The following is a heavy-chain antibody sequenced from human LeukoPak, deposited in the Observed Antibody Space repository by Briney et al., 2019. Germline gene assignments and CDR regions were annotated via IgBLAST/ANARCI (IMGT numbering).Heavy chain of an antibody. J-gene: IGHJ6*03. V-gene: IGHV3-30*02. CDR3: ARAVYSSGWYGYYYYYMDV. CDR2: IQYDGKVK. Sequence: GGSLRLSCAASGFTFSHYGMHWVRQAPGKGLEWMAFIQYDGKVKVYADPVRGRFTISRDNAKNSLYLQMNSLRAEDTAVYYCARAVYSSGWYGYYYYYMDVWGKGTTVTISS. D-gene: IGHD6-19*01. CDR1: GFTFSHYG.